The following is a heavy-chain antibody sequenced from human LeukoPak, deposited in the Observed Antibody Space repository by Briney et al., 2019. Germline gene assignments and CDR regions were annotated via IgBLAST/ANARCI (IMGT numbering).Heavy chain of an antibody. Sequence: ASVKVSCKASGYTFTGYYMHWVRQAPGQGLEWMGWINPNSGGTNYAQKFQGRVTMTRDTSISTAYMELSRLRSDDTAVYYCARREGSGWYYFDYWGQGTLVTVSS. V-gene: IGHV1-2*02. CDR1: GYTFTGYY. J-gene: IGHJ4*02. CDR2: INPNSGGT. CDR3: ARREGSGWYYFDY. D-gene: IGHD6-19*01.